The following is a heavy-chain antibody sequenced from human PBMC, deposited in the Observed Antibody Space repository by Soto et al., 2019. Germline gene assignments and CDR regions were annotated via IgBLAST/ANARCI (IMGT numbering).Heavy chain of an antibody. D-gene: IGHD3-10*01. CDR2: ISYDGSNK. V-gene: IGHV3-30*03. Sequence: QVQLVESGGGVVQPGRSLRLSCAASGFPFSSYGMHWVREAPGKGLEWVAVISYDGSNKYYADSVKGRFTISRDNSASTLYLQINSLRPEDTALYYCVGGQYYLDYRGQGTLVTVSP. CDR1: GFPFSSYG. J-gene: IGHJ4*02. CDR3: VGGQYYLDY.